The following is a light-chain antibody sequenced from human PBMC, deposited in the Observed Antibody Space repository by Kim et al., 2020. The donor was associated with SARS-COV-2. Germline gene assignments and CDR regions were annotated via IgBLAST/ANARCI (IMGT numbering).Light chain of an antibody. CDR1: QSVSSSY. Sequence: LPPGETATLSSRASQSVSSSYLAWYQQKPGQAPRLLIYGASSRATGIPDRFSGSGSGTDFTLTISRLEPEDFAVYYCQQYGSSLYTFGQGTKLEI. CDR3: QQYGSSLYT. V-gene: IGKV3-20*01. J-gene: IGKJ2*01. CDR2: GAS.